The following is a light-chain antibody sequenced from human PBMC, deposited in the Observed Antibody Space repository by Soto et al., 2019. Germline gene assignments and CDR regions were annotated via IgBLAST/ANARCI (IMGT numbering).Light chain of an antibody. CDR2: GAS. V-gene: IGKV1-5*01. CDR1: QSVSSW. CDR3: QQYNSFPYT. Sequence: IQMTQSPSTLSASVGDRITITCRASQSVSSWLAWYQQKPGRVPKLLIYGASTLESGVPSTFGGSGSGTEFTLTINSLQPEDFATYFCQQYNSFPYTFGQGTRLEIK. J-gene: IGKJ5*01.